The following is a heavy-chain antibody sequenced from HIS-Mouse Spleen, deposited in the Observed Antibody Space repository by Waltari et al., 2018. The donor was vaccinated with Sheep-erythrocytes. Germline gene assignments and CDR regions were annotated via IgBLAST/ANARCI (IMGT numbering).Heavy chain of an antibody. CDR1: GGSISSSSYY. CDR2: IYYSGST. V-gene: IGHV4-39*01. D-gene: IGHD3-22*01. CDR3: ARLYYYDSSGYYFDY. Sequence: QLQLQESGPGLVKPSETLSLTCTVSGGSISSSSYYWGWIRQPPGQGLEWIGSIYYSGSTYYTPSLKSRVTISVDTSKNQFSLKLSSVTAADTAVYYCARLYYYDSSGYYFDYWGQGTLVTVSS. J-gene: IGHJ4*02.